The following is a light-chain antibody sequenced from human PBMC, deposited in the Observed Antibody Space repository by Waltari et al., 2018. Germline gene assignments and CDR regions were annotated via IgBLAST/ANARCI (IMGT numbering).Light chain of an antibody. CDR3: CSYAGSYTWV. J-gene: IGLJ3*02. V-gene: IGLV2-11*01. Sequence: SALTQPRSVSGSPGQSVTLPCTGTTNDLGSYNYVSWYQQPPGKAPKLIILDVTKRPSGVPDRLSGSKSGNTASLTISGLRAEDEAEYYCCSYAGSYTWVFGGGTKLTVV. CDR1: TNDLGSYNY. CDR2: DVT.